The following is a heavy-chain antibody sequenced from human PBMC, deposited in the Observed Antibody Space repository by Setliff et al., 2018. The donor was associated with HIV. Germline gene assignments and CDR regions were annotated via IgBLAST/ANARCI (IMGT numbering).Heavy chain of an antibody. D-gene: IGHD6-6*01. CDR2: VNHSGNT. CDR3: ARRPYYFDS. CDR1: GGSISAYY. J-gene: IGHJ4*02. Sequence: PSETLSLTCTVSGGSISAYYWSWIRQPPGKGLEWLGEVNHSGNTNYNPSLKSRVTMSLDTSKNQFSLKLSSVTAADTAVYYCARRPYYFDSWGQGTLVTVSS. V-gene: IGHV4-34*01.